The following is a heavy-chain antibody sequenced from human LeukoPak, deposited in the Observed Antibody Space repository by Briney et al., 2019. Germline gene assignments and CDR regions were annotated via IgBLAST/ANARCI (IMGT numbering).Heavy chain of an antibody. D-gene: IGHD3-9*01. CDR2: IYYSGST. J-gene: IGHJ4*02. V-gene: IGHV4-59*12. Sequence: PSETLSLTCTVSGGSISSYYWSWIRQPPGKGLEWIGYIYYSGSTNYNPSLKSRVTISVDTSKNQFSLKLSSVTAADTAVYYCATEMPGAGYSLYYFDYWGQGTLVTVSS. CDR1: GGSISSYY. CDR3: ATEMPGAGYSLYYFDY.